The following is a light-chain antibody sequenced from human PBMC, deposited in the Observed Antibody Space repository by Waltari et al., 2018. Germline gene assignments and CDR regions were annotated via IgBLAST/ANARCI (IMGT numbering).Light chain of an antibody. V-gene: IGKV1-33*01. CDR1: QDISKY. J-gene: IGKJ1*01. CDR2: GAS. Sequence: IHMPQSTSSLSASIRDRVNITCQASQDISKYLSWYQQKPGKAPKLLIYGASNLETGVPSRFSGSGSRTDFTFTISSPQPEDVATYYCQQYDNLPVTFGQGTKVEIK. CDR3: QQYDNLPVT.